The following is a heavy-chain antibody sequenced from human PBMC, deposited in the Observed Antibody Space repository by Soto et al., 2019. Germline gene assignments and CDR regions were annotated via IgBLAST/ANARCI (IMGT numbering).Heavy chain of an antibody. CDR2: ISYDGSNK. Sequence: QVQLVESGGGVVQPGRSLRLSCAASGFTFSSYAMHWVRQAPGKGLEWVAVISYDGSNKYYADSVKGRFTISRDNSKNTLYLQMNSLRAEDTAVYYCARDGFGGDYCGLIDYWGQGTLVTVSS. J-gene: IGHJ4*02. CDR1: GFTFSSYA. D-gene: IGHD4-17*01. V-gene: IGHV3-30-3*01. CDR3: ARDGFGGDYCGLIDY.